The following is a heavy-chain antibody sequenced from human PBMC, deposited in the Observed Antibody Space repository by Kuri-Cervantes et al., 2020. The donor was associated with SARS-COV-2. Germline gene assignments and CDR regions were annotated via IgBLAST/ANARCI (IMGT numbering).Heavy chain of an antibody. D-gene: IGHD6-19*01. V-gene: IGHV3-49*03. J-gene: IGHJ4*02. CDR2: IKSKTYYGTT. Sequence: GSLRLSCTASGFNFGDFAMAWFRQAPGKGMEWIGFIKSKTYYGTTKYAASVKGRFTISRDDSKSIAYLQMNSLKTEDTAVYYCTRGGIAVAGSFDYWGQGTLVTVSS. CDR1: GFNFGDFA. CDR3: TRGGIAVAGSFDY.